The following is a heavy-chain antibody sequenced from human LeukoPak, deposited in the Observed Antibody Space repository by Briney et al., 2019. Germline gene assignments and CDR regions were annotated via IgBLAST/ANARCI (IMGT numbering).Heavy chain of an antibody. J-gene: IGHJ4*02. CDR2: ISSSSSYI. Sequence: GGSLRLSCAASGFTFSSYSMNWVRQAPGKGLEWVSSISSSSSYIYYADSVKGRFTISRDSAKNSLYLQMNSLRAEDTAVYYCARVEDDDSEDYWGQGTLVTVSS. CDR3: ARVEDDDSEDY. D-gene: IGHD3-22*01. V-gene: IGHV3-21*01. CDR1: GFTFSSYS.